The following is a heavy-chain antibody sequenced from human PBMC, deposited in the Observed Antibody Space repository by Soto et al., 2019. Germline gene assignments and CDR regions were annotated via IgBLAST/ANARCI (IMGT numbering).Heavy chain of an antibody. CDR2: ISGMEDRT. D-gene: IGHD3-10*01. CDR1: GFNLRDQA. J-gene: IGHJ4*02. V-gene: IGHV3-23*01. CDR3: AKTYTGG. Sequence: LRLSCTASGFNLRDQALSWVRQAPGGGLEWVSGISGMEDRTNYADFVKGRFFISKDRAKNTLNLQMNGLRDDDTAVYYCAKTYTGGWGQGTQVTVS.